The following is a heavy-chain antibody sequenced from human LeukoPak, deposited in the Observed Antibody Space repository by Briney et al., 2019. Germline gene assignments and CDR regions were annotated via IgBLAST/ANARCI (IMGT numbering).Heavy chain of an antibody. J-gene: IGHJ4*02. CDR2: IYYSGST. Sequence: PSETLSLTCTVSGGSISSYYWSWVRQPPGKGLEWIGYIYYSGSTNYNPSLKSRVTISVDTSKNQFSLKLSSVTAADTAVYYYARAYYDFWSGYNGGRFFDYWGQGTLVTVSS. V-gene: IGHV4-59*01. CDR3: ARAYYDFWSGYNGGRFFDY. D-gene: IGHD3-3*01. CDR1: GGSISSYY.